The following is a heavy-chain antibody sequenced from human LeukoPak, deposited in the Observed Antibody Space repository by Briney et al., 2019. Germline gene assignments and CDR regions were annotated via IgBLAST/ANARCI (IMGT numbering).Heavy chain of an antibody. CDR2: INHSGST. J-gene: IGHJ4*02. V-gene: IGHV4-34*01. CDR3: ARETEVSAALDY. D-gene: IGHD6-25*01. Sequence: SETLSLTCAVYGGSFSGYYWSWIRQPPGKGLGWIGEINHSGSTNYNPSLKSRVTISVDTSKNQFSLKLSSVTAADTAVYYCARETEVSAALDYWGQGTLVTVSS. CDR1: GGSFSGYY.